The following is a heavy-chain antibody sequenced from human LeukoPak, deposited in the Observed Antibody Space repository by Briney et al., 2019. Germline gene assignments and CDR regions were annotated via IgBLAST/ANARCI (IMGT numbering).Heavy chain of an antibody. V-gene: IGHV4-59*12. D-gene: IGHD2-2*01. CDR2: IYHSGST. CDR3: ARVRVPAAIPYYYYYYMDV. Sequence: SETLSLTCTVSGGSISSYYWSWIRQPPGKGLEWIGYIYHSGSTYYNPSLKSRVTISVDRSKNQFSLKLSSVTAADTAVYYCARVRVPAAIPYYYYYYMDVWGKGTTVTVSS. J-gene: IGHJ6*03. CDR1: GGSISSYY.